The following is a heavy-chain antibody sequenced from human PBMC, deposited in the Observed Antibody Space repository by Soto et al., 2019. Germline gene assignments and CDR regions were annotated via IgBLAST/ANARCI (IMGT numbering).Heavy chain of an antibody. D-gene: IGHD3-3*01. Sequence: TLSLTCAVYGGSFSGYYWSWIRQPPGKGLEWIGEINHSGSTNCNPSLKSRVTISVDTSKNQFSLKLSSVTAADTAVYYCARVQTLFGIINVFDYWGQGTLVTVS. CDR2: INHSGST. CDR3: ARVQTLFGIINVFDY. CDR1: GGSFSGYY. J-gene: IGHJ4*02. V-gene: IGHV4-34*01.